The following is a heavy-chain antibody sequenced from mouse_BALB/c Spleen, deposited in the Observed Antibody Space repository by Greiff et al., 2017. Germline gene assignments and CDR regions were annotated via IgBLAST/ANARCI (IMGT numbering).Heavy chain of an antibody. D-gene: IGHD1-2*01. CDR2: ISSGSSTI. CDR1: GFTFSSFG. V-gene: IGHV5-17*02. CDR3: ARSDGYVYYAMDY. Sequence: EVQVVESGGGLVQPGGSRKLSCAASGFTFSSFGMHWVRQAPEKGLEWVAYISSGSSTIYYADTVKGRFTISRDNPKNTLFLQMTSLRSEDTAMYYGARSDGYVYYAMDYWGQGTSVTVSS. J-gene: IGHJ4*01.